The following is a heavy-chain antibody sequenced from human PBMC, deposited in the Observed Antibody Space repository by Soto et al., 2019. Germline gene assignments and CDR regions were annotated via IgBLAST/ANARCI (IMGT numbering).Heavy chain of an antibody. Sequence: PSETLPLTCSVSGVTMSYGAYPWHWIRQSPGKGLEWLGYISHLGTSYYNPSFRSRLSLSIDSTRYQFFLSLSSMTAAAKAVYYGVRSGGYHSFDCLHQGIQVAVSS. V-gene: IGHV4-30-2*06. CDR1: GVTMSYGAYP. J-gene: IGHJ4*02. CDR3: VRSGGYHSFDC. D-gene: IGHD2-15*01. CDR2: ISHLGTS.